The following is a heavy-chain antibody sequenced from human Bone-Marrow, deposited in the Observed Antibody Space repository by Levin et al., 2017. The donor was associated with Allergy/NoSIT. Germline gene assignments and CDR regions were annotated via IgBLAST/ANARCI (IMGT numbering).Heavy chain of an antibody. Sequence: SETLSLKCSVSGGSISGYYWSWIRQPPGKGLEWIGYIHYSGSAKYSPSLNSRVTISVDTSKDQFSLKLTSVTAADTAVYYCARYFATAYNYHYMDVWGKGTTVTVS. D-gene: IGHD1-1*01. V-gene: IGHV4-59*12. CDR1: GGSISGYY. CDR2: IHYSGSA. J-gene: IGHJ6*03. CDR3: ARYFATAYNYHYMDV.